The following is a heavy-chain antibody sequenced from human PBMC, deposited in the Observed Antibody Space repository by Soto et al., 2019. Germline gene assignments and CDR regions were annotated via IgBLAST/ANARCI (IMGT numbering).Heavy chain of an antibody. Sequence: GGALRLSCAASGFSFSSYGMHWVRQAPGKGLEWVANIRQDGSDKYYVDPVKGRFTISRDNAKNTLYLQMNSLRAEDTAVYYCARQGSGRGANWFDPWGQGTLVTVSS. CDR3: ARQGSGRGANWFDP. V-gene: IGHV3-7*01. D-gene: IGHD1-26*01. J-gene: IGHJ5*02. CDR1: GFSFSSYG. CDR2: IRQDGSDK.